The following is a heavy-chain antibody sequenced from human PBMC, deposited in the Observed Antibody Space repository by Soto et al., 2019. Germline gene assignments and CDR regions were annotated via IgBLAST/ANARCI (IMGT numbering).Heavy chain of an antibody. CDR3: ARAWGVKWELPGXFDS. Sequence: SETLSLTCTVSGGSVSSANFYWSWIRQPPXKGLEWIGFVYSTGTTNYNPSFKSRLTLSIDTSKNHFSLKLTSLTPADTALYYCARAWGVKWELPGXFDSWGQGSLVTVSS. V-gene: IGHV4-61*03. CDR1: GGSVSSANFY. J-gene: IGHJ4*02. D-gene: IGHD1-26*01. CDR2: VYSTGTT.